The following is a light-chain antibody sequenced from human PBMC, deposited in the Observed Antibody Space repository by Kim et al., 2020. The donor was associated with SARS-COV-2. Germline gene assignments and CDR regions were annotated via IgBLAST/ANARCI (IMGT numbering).Light chain of an antibody. CDR2: RVS. V-gene: IGKV3-15*01. J-gene: IGKJ4*01. CDR3: QQYNDWRGIT. Sequence: SLGERATLSCRASQNVYSNLVWYQQRPGQAPRLLIYRVSTRATGVPARFSGSGSGTEFTLTISSLQSEDFGVYFCQQYNDWRGITFGGGTKVDIK. CDR1: QNVYSN.